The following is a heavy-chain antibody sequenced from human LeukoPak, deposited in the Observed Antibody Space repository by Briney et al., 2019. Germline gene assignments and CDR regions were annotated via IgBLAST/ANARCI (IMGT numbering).Heavy chain of an antibody. CDR2: ITRSTSYI. J-gene: IGHJ4*02. Sequence: GGSLGLSCAASGFNFSAYSVNWVRQAPGKGLEWVSSITRSTSYIYFADSVRGRFTISRDNAKNSLYLQMNSLRAEDTAVYYCARDPNPRDGGYWGQGTLVTVSS. D-gene: IGHD5-24*01. V-gene: IGHV3-21*01. CDR3: ARDPNPRDGGY. CDR1: GFNFSAYS.